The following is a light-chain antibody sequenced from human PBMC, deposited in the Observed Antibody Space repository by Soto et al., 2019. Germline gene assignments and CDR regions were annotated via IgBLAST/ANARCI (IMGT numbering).Light chain of an antibody. J-gene: IGKJ3*01. V-gene: IGKV3-20*01. Sequence: EIVLTQSPGTLSLSPGERATLSCRASQSVSSNYLAWYQQKPGQAPRLLIYGASSRATGISDRFSGSGSGTDFSLTISRLEPEDIAVYYCKKYDNSPFTFGPGTKVDIK. CDR1: QSVSSNY. CDR2: GAS. CDR3: KKYDNSPFT.